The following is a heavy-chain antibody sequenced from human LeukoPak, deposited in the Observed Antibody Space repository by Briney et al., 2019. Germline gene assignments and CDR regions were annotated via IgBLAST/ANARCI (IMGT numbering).Heavy chain of an antibody. J-gene: IGHJ3*02. CDR3: ARRGPRYYVTNGVNWGPASALVI. CDR2: IYHDDSET. Sequence: GGSLKFSCKGSGYTFAEYWVAWVRQSPGKGLEWMGLIYHDDSETKYSPSFQGRVTISVDKSINSAYLQWDTVKTSDTATYYCARRGPRYYVTNGVNWGPASALVIWSQGTPVTVSS. V-gene: IGHV5-51*01. CDR1: GYTFAEYW. D-gene: IGHD2-8*01.